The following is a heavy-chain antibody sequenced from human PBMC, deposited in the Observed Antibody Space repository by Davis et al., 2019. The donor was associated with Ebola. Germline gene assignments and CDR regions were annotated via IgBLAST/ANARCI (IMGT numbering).Heavy chain of an antibody. Sequence: GESLKISCKGSGYTFTRYWIGWVRQMPGKGPEWMGIIYPGDSDTRYSPSFLGQVTISADKSISTAYLQWSSLKASDTAMYYCASLRRTITGMDDAFDIWGQGTMVTVSS. D-gene: IGHD2-8*02. CDR3: ASLRRTITGMDDAFDI. CDR1: GYTFTRYW. V-gene: IGHV5-51*01. J-gene: IGHJ3*02. CDR2: IYPGDSDT.